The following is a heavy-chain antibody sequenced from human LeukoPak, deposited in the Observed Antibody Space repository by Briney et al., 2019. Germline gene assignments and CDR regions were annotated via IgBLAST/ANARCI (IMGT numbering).Heavy chain of an antibody. CDR3: ARSIGLRYSGSSLDY. CDR2: INQDGSAQ. Sequence: GGSLRLSCAASGFTSSSYWMNWVRQAPGKGLEWVANINQDGSAQYYVGSVKGRFTISRDNAKNSLYLQMNSLRAEDTAVYYCARSIGLRYSGSSLDYWGQGTLVTVSS. J-gene: IGHJ4*02. D-gene: IGHD1-26*01. CDR1: GFTSSSYW. V-gene: IGHV3-7*01.